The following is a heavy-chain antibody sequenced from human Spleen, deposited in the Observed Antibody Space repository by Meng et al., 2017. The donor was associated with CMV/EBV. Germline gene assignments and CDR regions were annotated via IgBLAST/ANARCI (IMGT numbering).Heavy chain of an antibody. V-gene: IGHV1-8*01. CDR1: GYTFTSFD. Sequence: ASVKVSCKASGYTFTSFDINWVRQVNGRGLEWLGWMNPSSGNTGYAQKFQGRVSMTRDTSINTAYMELSSLRSEDTAVYYCARGDTMVDTHYWGQGTLVTVSS. D-gene: IGHD4/OR15-4a*01. CDR3: ARGDTMVDTHY. CDR2: MNPSSGNT. J-gene: IGHJ4*02.